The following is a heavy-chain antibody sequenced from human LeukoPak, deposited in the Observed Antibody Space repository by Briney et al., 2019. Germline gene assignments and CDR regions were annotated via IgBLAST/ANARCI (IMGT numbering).Heavy chain of an antibody. D-gene: IGHD3-10*01. V-gene: IGHV4-39*01. CDR1: GGSISSSSYY. CDR2: IYYSGST. J-gene: IGHJ4*02. Sequence: SETLSLTCTVSGGSISSSSYYWGWIRQPPGKGLEWIGSIYYSGSTYYNPSLKSRGTISVDTSKNQFSLKLSSVTAADTAVYYCARHEYYGSGSQHIFDYWGQGTLVTVSS. CDR3: ARHEYYGSGSQHIFDY.